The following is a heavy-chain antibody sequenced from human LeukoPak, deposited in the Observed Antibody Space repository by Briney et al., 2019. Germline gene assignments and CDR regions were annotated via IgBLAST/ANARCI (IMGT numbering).Heavy chain of an antibody. CDR1: GFTFSDYY. CDR3: ARDRVEPAAILHYYYYYMDV. CDR2: ISSSGSTI. V-gene: IGHV3-11*01. Sequence: KAGGSLRLSCAASGFTFSDYYMSWIRQAPGKGLEWVSYISSSGSTIYYADSVKGRFTISRDNAKNSLYLQMNSLRAEDTAVYYCARDRVEPAAILHYYYYYMDVWGKGTTVTVSS. J-gene: IGHJ6*03. D-gene: IGHD2-2*01.